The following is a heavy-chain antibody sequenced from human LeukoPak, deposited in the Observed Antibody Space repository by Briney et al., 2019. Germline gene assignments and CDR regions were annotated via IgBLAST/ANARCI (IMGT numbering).Heavy chain of an antibody. D-gene: IGHD3-3*01. CDR3: AREEVLRFLEWYSHIDY. J-gene: IGHJ4*02. V-gene: IGHV3-74*01. CDR2: ISSDGSST. CDR1: GFTFSSYW. Sequence: GGSLRLSCAASGFTFSSYWMHWVRQAPGKGLVWVSRISSDGSSTSYADSVKGRFTISRDNAKNTLYLQMNSLRAEDTAVYYCAREEVLRFLEWYSHIDYWGQGTLVTVSS.